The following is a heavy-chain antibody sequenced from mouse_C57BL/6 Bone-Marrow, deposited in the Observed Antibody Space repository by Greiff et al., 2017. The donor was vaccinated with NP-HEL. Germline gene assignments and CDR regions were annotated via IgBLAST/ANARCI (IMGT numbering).Heavy chain of an antibody. V-gene: IGHV14-3*01. J-gene: IGHJ1*03. CDR3: ARSGWLLRYFDV. D-gene: IGHD2-3*01. CDR2: IDPANGNT. Sequence: VQLQQSVAELVRPGASVKLSCTASGFNIKNIYMHWVKQRPEHGPEWIGRIDPANGNTKYAPKFQGKATITADKSSNTAYLQLSSLTSEDTAIYYCARSGWLLRYFDVWGTGTTVTVSS. CDR1: GFNIKNIY.